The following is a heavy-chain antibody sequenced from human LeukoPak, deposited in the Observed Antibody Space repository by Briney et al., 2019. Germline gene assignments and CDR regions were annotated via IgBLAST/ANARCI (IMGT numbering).Heavy chain of an antibody. CDR1: GFTFSNAW. CDR3: AGGDYYGSGSARRHWFDP. Sequence: PAGSLRLSCAASGFTFSNAWMSWVRQAPGKGLEWVANIEQHGNEKYYMDSVKGRFTISRDNAKNSLYLEVNSLRAEDTAVYYCAGGDYYGSGSARRHWFDPWGQGTLVTVSS. J-gene: IGHJ5*02. V-gene: IGHV3-7*04. D-gene: IGHD3-10*01. CDR2: IEQHGNEK.